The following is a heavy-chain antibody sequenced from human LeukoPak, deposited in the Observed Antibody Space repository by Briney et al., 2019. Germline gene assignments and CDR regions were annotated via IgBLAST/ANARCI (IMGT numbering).Heavy chain of an antibody. CDR1: GFTFSSYE. D-gene: IGHD3-9*01. Sequence: GGSLRLSCAASGFTFSSYEMNWVRQAPGKGLEWVSYISSSGSTIYYADSVKGRFTISRDNAKNSLYLQMSSLRAEDTAVYYCARTGYLHFDYWGQGTLVTVSS. CDR2: ISSSGSTI. J-gene: IGHJ4*02. V-gene: IGHV3-48*03. CDR3: ARTGYLHFDY.